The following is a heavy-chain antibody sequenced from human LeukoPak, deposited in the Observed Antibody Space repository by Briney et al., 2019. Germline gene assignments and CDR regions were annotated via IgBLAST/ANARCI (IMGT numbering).Heavy chain of an antibody. J-gene: IGHJ4*02. CDR1: GFTFDDYD. V-gene: IGHV3-9*01. Sequence: GGSLRLSCAASGFTFDDYDMHWVRQAPGKGLEWVSGISWNSGSIGYADSVKGRFTISRDNAKNSLYLQMNSLRAEDTALYYCAKDTGYYFDSSNYWVWGQGTLVTVSS. D-gene: IGHD3-22*01. CDR3: AKDTGYYFDSSNYWV. CDR2: ISWNSGSI.